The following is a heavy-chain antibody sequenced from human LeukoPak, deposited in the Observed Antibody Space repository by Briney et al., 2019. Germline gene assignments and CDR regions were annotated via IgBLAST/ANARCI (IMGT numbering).Heavy chain of an antibody. CDR2: IRNKANSHTT. Sequence: GGSLRLSCAASGFTFSDHHMDWVRQAPGKGLEWVGRIRNKANSHTTEYAASVKGRFTISRDDSKNSVYLQMNSLKTGDTAMYYCIRELDGFAFWGQGTTVTVSS. V-gene: IGHV3-72*01. J-gene: IGHJ3*01. CDR3: IRELDGFAF. CDR1: GFTFSDHH.